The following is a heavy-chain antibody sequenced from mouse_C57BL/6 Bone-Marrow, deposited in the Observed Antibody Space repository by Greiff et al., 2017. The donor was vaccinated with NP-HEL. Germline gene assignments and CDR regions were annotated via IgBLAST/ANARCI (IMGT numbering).Heavy chain of an antibody. CDR1: GFNIKDDY. CDR3: TLPYYDPYYNAMDY. Sequence: EVQLQQSGAELVRPGASVKLSCTASGFNIKDDYMHWVKQRPEQGLEWIGWIDPENGDTEYASKFQGKATMTADTSSNTAYLQLSSLTSEDTAVYYGTLPYYDPYYNAMDYWGQGTSVTVSS. V-gene: IGHV14-4*01. CDR2: IDPENGDT. J-gene: IGHJ4*01. D-gene: IGHD2-4*01.